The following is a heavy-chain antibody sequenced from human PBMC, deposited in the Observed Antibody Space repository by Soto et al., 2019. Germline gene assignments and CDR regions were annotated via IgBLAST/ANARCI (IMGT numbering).Heavy chain of an antibody. V-gene: IGHV1-69*13. D-gene: IGHD5-12*01. CDR3: ARCPGGYSGYDHFDY. CDR1: GGTFSSYA. Sequence: GASVKVSCKASGGTFSSYAISWVRQAPGQGLEWMGGIIPIFGTANYAQKFQGRVTITADESTSTAYMELSSLRSEDTAVYYCARCPGGYSGYDHFDYWGQGTLVTVSS. CDR2: IIPIFGTA. J-gene: IGHJ4*02.